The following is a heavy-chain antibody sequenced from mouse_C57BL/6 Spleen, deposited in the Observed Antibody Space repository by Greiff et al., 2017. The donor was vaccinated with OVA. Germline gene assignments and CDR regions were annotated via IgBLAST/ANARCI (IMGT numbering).Heavy chain of an antibody. CDR1: GFTFSDYG. Sequence: DVQLQESGGGLVKPGGSLKLSCAASGFTFSDYGMHWVRQAPEKGLEWVAYIRSGSSTIYYADTVKGRFTISRDNAKNTLFLQMTSLRSEDTAMYYCATPHAMDYWGQGTSVTVSS. J-gene: IGHJ4*01. V-gene: IGHV5-17*01. CDR3: ATPHAMDY. CDR2: IRSGSSTI. D-gene: IGHD6-1*01.